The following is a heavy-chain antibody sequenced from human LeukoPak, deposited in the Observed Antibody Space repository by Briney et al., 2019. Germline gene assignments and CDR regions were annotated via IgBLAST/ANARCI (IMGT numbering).Heavy chain of an antibody. D-gene: IGHD1-26*01. V-gene: IGHV3-48*03. CDR2: ITTSDRNI. Sequence: GGSLRLSCAASGFTFSNYEMNWVRQAPGKGLEWVSYITTSDRNIYYADSVKGRFTISRDNAKNLLYLQMNSLRAEDTAVYYCAQGGSPGALDYWGRGTLVTVSS. CDR3: AQGGSPGALDY. CDR1: GFTFSNYE. J-gene: IGHJ4*02.